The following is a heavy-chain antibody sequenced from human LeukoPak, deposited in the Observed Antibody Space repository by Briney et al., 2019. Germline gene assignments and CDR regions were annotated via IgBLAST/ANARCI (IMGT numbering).Heavy chain of an antibody. Sequence: PSETLSLTCTVSGASISSHYWSWIRQPPGKGLEWIGYFYYSGSINYNPSLKSRVTISVDTSKNQFSLKLNSVTAADTAVYYCAGQMDSRGSIDYWGQGTLVSVPS. D-gene: IGHD3-22*01. CDR3: AGQMDSRGSIDY. V-gene: IGHV4-59*08. CDR2: FYYSGSI. J-gene: IGHJ4*02. CDR1: GASISSHY.